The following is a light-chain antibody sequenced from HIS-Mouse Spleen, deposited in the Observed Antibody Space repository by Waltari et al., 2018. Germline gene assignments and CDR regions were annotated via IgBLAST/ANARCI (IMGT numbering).Light chain of an antibody. V-gene: IGLV1-47*01. J-gene: IGLJ2*01. CDR2: RNN. Sequence: QSVLTQPPSASGTPGQRVTISCSGRSPNTGSNYVYWYQQPPGTAPKLLIYRNNQRPSGVPDRFSGSKSGTSASLAISGLRSEDEADYYCAAWDDSLSGHVVFGGGTKLTVL. CDR3: AAWDDSLSGHVV. CDR1: SPNTGSNY.